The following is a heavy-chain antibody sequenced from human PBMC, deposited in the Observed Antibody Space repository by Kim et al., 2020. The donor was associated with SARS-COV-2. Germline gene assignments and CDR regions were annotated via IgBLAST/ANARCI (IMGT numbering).Heavy chain of an antibody. CDR2: VWYDGSNK. V-gene: IGHV3-33*01. D-gene: IGHD3-22*01. Sequence: APGKGLEWVAVVWYDGSNKYYADSVKGRFTISRDNSKNTLYLQMNSLRAEDTGEYYCARDYYDSSGYYSLSLGYWGQGTLVTVSS. J-gene: IGHJ4*02. CDR3: ARDYYDSSGYYSLSLGY.